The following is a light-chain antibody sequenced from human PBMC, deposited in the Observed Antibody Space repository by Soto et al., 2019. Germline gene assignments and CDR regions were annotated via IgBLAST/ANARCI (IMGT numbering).Light chain of an antibody. CDR1: QSVLYSSNNKNY. Sequence: DIVMTQSPDSLAVSLGERATINCKSSQSVLYSSNNKNYLAWYHQKHGQPPKLLIYWASTRESGVPDRFSGSGSGTDFTLTISSLQAEDVAVYYCQQYYSTPRTFGQGTKVEIK. J-gene: IGKJ1*01. V-gene: IGKV4-1*01. CDR2: WAS. CDR3: QQYYSTPRT.